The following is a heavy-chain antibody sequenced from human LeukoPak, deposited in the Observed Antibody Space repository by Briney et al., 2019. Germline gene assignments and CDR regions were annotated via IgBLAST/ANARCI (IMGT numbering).Heavy chain of an antibody. V-gene: IGHV3-21*01. CDR1: SSIFSSHT. CDR2: ISRGSSDI. D-gene: IGHD3-22*01. J-gene: IGHJ4*02. Sequence: GGSLRLSCAAPSSIFSSHTMNWVRQAPGKGLEWVSSISRGSSDIKYADSVRGRFIISGDNAKNSLFLQLNSLRDEDMGFYYCAREYDSKGRFDWWGQGTLVTVSS. CDR3: AREYDSKGRFDW.